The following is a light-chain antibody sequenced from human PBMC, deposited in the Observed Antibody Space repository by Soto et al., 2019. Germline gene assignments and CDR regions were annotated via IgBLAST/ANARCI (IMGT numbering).Light chain of an antibody. CDR2: GAS. CDR1: QSIANS. V-gene: IGKV3-20*01. J-gene: IGKJ5*01. CDR3: QQYGGDWPPIT. Sequence: EIVLTQSPGTLSLSPGERASLSCRASQSIANSLAWYQQKPGQAPRLLIFGASNRATGIPERFSGSGSGTDFTLTISRLEPEDFAVYHCQQYGGDWPPITFGQGTRLEIK.